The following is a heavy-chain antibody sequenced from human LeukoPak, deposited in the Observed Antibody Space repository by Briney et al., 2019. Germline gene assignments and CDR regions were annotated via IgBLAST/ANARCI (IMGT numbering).Heavy chain of an antibody. Sequence: GGSLRPSCAASGFTFSGYWMTWVRQASGKGLEWVANIKQDGSEKYYVDSVKGRFTISRDNAQNSLYLQMSSLRAEDTAVYYCARGRGIDYWGQGTLVTVSS. CDR1: GFTFSGYW. V-gene: IGHV3-7*03. D-gene: IGHD3-10*01. J-gene: IGHJ4*02. CDR3: ARGRGIDY. CDR2: IKQDGSEK.